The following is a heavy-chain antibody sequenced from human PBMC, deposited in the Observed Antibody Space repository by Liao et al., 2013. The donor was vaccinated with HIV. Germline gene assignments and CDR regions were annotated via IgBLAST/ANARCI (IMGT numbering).Heavy chain of an antibody. CDR1: GGSISSSSYY. Sequence: QVQLQQWGPGLVKPSETLSLTCTVSGGSISSSSYYWGWIRQPPGKGLEWIGSIYYSGSTYYNPSLKSRVTISVDTSKNQFSLKLSSVTAADTAVYYCASGYDSSGYYQTHWYFDLWGRGTLVTVSS. V-gene: IGHV4-39*07. D-gene: IGHD3-22*01. CDR3: ASGYDSSGYYQTHWYFDL. CDR2: IYYSGST. J-gene: IGHJ2*01.